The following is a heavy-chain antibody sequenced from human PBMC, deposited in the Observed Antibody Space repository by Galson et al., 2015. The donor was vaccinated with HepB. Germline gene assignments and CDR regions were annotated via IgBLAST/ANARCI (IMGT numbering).Heavy chain of an antibody. D-gene: IGHD3-10*01. CDR1: GGSFSDYY. V-gene: IGHV4-34*01. CDR3: ARAKEGRGYFDH. CDR2: VNYVGNT. J-gene: IGHJ4*02. Sequence: ETLSPTCAVYGGSFSDYYWNWIRQPPGKGLEWIGDVNYVGNTDYNPSLKSRVTISVDKSKNPFSLKLTFLTAAATAVYYCARAKEGRGYFDHWGQGTLVTVSS.